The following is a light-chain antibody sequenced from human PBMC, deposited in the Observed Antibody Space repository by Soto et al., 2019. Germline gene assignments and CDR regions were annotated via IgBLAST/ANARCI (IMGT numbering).Light chain of an antibody. Sequence: DIQMTQSPSSLSASLGDRVTITCRASQSISSYLNWYQQKPGKAPKLLIYATSNLQTGVPSRLSGSVSGRDFTLSISRLRPEDFATYYCQQSFRTSRTVRKGTRVEI. CDR3: QQSFRTSRT. CDR2: ATS. J-gene: IGKJ1*01. V-gene: IGKV1-39*01. CDR1: QSISSY.